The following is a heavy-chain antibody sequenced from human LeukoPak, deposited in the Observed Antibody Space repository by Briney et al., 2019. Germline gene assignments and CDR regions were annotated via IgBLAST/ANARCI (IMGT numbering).Heavy chain of an antibody. CDR3: ARADFWTLYYFDY. D-gene: IGHD3/OR15-3a*01. V-gene: IGHV3-48*01. Sequence: GGSLRLSCAASGFTFSSYSMNWVRQAPGKGLEWVSYISSSSSTIYYADSVKGRFTISRDNAKNSLYLQMNSLRAEDTAVYYCARADFWTLYYFDYWGQGTLVTVSS. CDR1: GFTFSSYS. J-gene: IGHJ4*02. CDR2: ISSSSSTI.